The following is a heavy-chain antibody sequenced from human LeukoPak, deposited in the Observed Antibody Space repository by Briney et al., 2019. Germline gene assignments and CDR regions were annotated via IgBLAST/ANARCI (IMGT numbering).Heavy chain of an antibody. Sequence: ASVKVSCKAFGYTFTNYGITWVRQAPGQGLEWMGWIRAYNSNTNYAQKFQGRVTMTPDTSTSTAYMELRSLRSGDTAVYYCARVAVGELRNTFDIWGQGTVVTVSS. CDR2: IRAYNSNT. D-gene: IGHD7-27*01. V-gene: IGHV1-18*01. CDR1: GYTFTNYG. CDR3: ARVAVGELRNTFDI. J-gene: IGHJ3*02.